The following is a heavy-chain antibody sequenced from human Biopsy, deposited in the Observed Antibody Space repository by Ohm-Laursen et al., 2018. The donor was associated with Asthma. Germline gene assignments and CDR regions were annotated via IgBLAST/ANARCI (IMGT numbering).Heavy chain of an antibody. CDR2: HDHEEGGT. CDR1: GYSLTDLS. J-gene: IGHJ4*02. CDR3: ASDFPKDYVRYNFQF. Sequence: ASVKVSCKISGYSLTDLSMHWVRQAPGQGLERMGGHDHEEGGTVNARRLQGRVTMTEDTSTDTAYMELSSLSSDDTAVYYCASDFPKDYVRYNFQFWGQGTLVTASS. D-gene: IGHD4-17*01. V-gene: IGHV1-24*01.